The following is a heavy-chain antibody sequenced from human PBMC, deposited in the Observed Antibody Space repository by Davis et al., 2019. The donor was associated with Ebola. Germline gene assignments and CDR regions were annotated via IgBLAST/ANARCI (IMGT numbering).Heavy chain of an antibody. V-gene: IGHV3-11*01. J-gene: IGHJ5*01. CDR2: ISGHGDIT. Sequence: GESLKISCAASGFTFSDYYMSWIRQAPGKGLEWVSAISGHGDITHYADSVKGRFTISRDNSKNTLYLQMNSLRAEDTALYYCARDQDTSPEWNWFDSWGQGTLVTVSS. CDR1: GFTFSDYY. CDR3: ARDQDTSPEWNWFDS. D-gene: IGHD3-3*01.